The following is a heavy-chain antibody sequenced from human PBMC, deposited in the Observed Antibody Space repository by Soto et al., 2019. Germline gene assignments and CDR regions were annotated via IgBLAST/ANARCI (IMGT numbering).Heavy chain of an antibody. CDR3: AKDRLAGNFDY. CDR2: ISATGST. J-gene: IGHJ4*02. V-gene: IGHV3-23*01. CDR1: GFTFNHYA. Sequence: PGGSLRLSCAASGFTFNHYAMSWVRQAPGKGLEWVATISATGSTYYADSVKGRFTISRDNSKNTLYLQMNGLRVEDTAVYYCAKDRLAGNFDYWGQGTQVTVSS.